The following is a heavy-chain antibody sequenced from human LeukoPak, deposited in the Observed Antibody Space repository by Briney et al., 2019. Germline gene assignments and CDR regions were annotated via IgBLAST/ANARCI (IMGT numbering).Heavy chain of an antibody. CDR1: GGSISSYY. CDR3: ARHSSKYYDILTGYYNGYYYYMDV. V-gene: IGHV4-59*08. CDR2: IYYSGST. Sequence: NPSETLSLTCTVSGGSISSYYWSWIRQPPGKGLEWIGYIYYSGSTNYNPSLKSRVTISVDTSKNQFSLKLSSVTAADTAVYYCARHSSKYYDILTGYYNGYYYYMDVWGKGTTVTVSS. D-gene: IGHD3-9*01. J-gene: IGHJ6*03.